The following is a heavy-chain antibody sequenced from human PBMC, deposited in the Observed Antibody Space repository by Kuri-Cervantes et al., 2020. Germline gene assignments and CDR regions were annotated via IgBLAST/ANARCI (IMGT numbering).Heavy chain of an antibody. CDR3: ARQGPDDYGDYEGEKWFDP. CDR1: GFTFDDYA. Sequence: LSLTCAASGFTFDDYATHWVRQAPGKGLEWVSGISWNSGSIGYADSVKGRFTISRDNAKNSLYLQMNSLRAEDTAVYYCARQGPDDYGDYEGEKWFDPWGQGTLVTVSS. V-gene: IGHV3-9*01. D-gene: IGHD4-17*01. CDR2: ISWNSGSI. J-gene: IGHJ5*02.